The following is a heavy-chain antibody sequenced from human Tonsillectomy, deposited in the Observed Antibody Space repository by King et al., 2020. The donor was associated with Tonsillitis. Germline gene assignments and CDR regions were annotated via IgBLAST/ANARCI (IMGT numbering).Heavy chain of an antibody. CDR1: GFSFSVYA. J-gene: IGHJ4*02. Sequence: VQLVESGGGVVQPGRSLRLSCAASGFSFSVYAMHWVRQAPGKGLEWVAVISYAGSDEYYADSVKGRFTISRDNSKNTLYLQMNSLRDEDTAVYYCARGPTVTTLAPLDYWGQGTLVTVSS. CDR3: ARGPTVTTLAPLDY. V-gene: IGHV3-30*01. D-gene: IGHD4-17*01. CDR2: ISYAGSDE.